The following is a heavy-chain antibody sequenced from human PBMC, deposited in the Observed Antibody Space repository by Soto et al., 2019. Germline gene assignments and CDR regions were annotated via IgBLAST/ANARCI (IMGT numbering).Heavy chain of an antibody. V-gene: IGHV4-39*01. J-gene: IGHJ6*02. D-gene: IGHD6-13*01. Sequence: QLQLQESGLGLVKPSETLSLTCTVSGGSISSSSYWGWIRQPPGKGLEWIGSIYSTGNTYYNPSLKSRVSISADTSKNQFSLKLTSVTAADTAVYYCRRSSRYSTDVWGQGTTVTVSS. CDR3: RRSSRYSTDV. CDR2: IYSTGNT. CDR1: GGSISSSSY.